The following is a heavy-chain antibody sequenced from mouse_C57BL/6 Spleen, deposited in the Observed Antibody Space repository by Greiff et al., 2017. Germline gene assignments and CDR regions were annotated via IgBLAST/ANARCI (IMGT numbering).Heavy chain of an antibody. J-gene: IGHJ2*01. CDR3: ARGGQGPEYFDY. V-gene: IGHV1-26*01. CDR2: INPNNGGT. Sequence: EVQLQQSGPELVKPGASVKISCKASGYTFTDYYMNWVKQSHGKSLEWIGDINPNNGGTSYNQKFKGKATLTVDKSSSTAYMELRSLTSEDSAVYYCARGGQGPEYFDYWGQGTTLTVSS. D-gene: IGHD3-3*01. CDR1: GYTFTDYY.